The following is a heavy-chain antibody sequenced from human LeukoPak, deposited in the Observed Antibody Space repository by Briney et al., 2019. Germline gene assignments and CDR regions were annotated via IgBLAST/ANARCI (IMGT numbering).Heavy chain of an antibody. CDR3: AKENGRGSSSWYFDY. V-gene: IGHV3-23*01. J-gene: IGHJ4*02. D-gene: IGHD6-13*01. CDR2: ISGSGGST. CDR1: GFTFSSYV. Sequence: GGSLRLSCAASGFTFSSYVMSWVRQAPGKGLEWVSAISGSGGSTYYADSVKGRFTISRDNSKNTLYLQMNSLRAEDTAVYYCAKENGRGSSSWYFDYWGQGTLVTVSS.